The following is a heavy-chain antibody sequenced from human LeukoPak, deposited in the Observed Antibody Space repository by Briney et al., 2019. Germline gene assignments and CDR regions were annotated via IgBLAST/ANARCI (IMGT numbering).Heavy chain of an antibody. J-gene: IGHJ4*02. CDR1: GFTFSSYS. CDR3: AREAHYYDSSGYSGYFDY. D-gene: IGHD3-22*01. V-gene: IGHV3-21*01. Sequence: GGSLRLSCAASGFTFSSYSMNWVRQAPGKGLEWVSSISSSSSYIYYTDSVKGRFTISRDNAKNSLYLQMNSLRAEDTAVYYCAREAHYYDSSGYSGYFDYWGQGTLVTVSS. CDR2: ISSSSSYI.